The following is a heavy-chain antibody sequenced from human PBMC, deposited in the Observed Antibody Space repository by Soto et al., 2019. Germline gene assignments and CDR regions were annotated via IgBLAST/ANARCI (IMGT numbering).Heavy chain of an antibody. CDR1: GGSISSYY. D-gene: IGHD6-13*01. J-gene: IGHJ5*02. CDR3: ARRHSSSEEWFDP. CDR2: IYYSGST. V-gene: IGHV4-59*08. Sequence: SETLSLTCTVSGGSISSYYWSWIRQPPGKGLEWIGYIYYSGSTNYNPSLKSRVTISVDTSKNHFSLKLSSVTAADTAVYYCARRHSSSEEWFDPWGQGTLVTVSS.